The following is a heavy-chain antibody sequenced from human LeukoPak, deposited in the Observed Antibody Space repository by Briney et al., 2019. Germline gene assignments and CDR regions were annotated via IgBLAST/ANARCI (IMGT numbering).Heavy chain of an antibody. CDR3: ARARSQPYYYYYMDV. Sequence: GGSLRLSCTVSGFTVSSNSMSWVRQAPGKGLEWVSFIYSGTIHYSDSVKGRFTISRDNSKDTLYLQMDSLRAEDTALYYCARARSQPYYYYYMDVWGKGTTVTVSS. CDR1: GFTVSSNS. V-gene: IGHV3-53*01. J-gene: IGHJ6*03. D-gene: IGHD1-14*01. CDR2: IYSGTI.